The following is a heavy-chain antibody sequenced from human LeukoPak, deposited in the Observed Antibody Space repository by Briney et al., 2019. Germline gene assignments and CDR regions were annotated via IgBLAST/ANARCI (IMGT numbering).Heavy chain of an antibody. V-gene: IGHV1-2*02. CDR3: ASSSPPTYYHFYYYMDV. D-gene: IGHD6-13*01. J-gene: IGHJ6*03. Sequence: ASVKVSCKASGYTFTGYYLHWVRQAPGQGLEWMGWINPSSGGAKYAQNSQGRVIITTDTSISTAYMELSSLRSDDTAVYYCASSSPPTYYHFYYYMDVWGKGSTVTVSS. CDR1: GYTFTGYY. CDR2: INPSSGGA.